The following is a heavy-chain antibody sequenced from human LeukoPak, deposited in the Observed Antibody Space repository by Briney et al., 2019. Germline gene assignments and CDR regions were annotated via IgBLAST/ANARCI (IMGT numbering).Heavy chain of an antibody. CDR3: AREYDFWSGLFDY. J-gene: IGHJ4*02. Sequence: SETLSLTCTVSSGSISSYYWSWIRQPPGKGLEWIGYIYYSGSTNYNPSLKSRVTISVDTSKNQFSLKLSSVTAADTAVYYCAREYDFWSGLFDYWGQGTLVTVSS. CDR1: SGSISSYY. V-gene: IGHV4-59*01. D-gene: IGHD3-3*01. CDR2: IYYSGST.